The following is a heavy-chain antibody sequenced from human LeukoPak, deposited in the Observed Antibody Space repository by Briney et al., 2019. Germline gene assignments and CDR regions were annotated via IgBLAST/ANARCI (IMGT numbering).Heavy chain of an antibody. V-gene: IGHV4-31*03. CDR1: SGSISSGGHY. CDR3: ARVGSLEWLLDY. Sequence: SETLSLTCTVSSGSISSGGHYWSRIRQHPGKGLEWIGYIYYSGSTYYNPSLKSRVTISVDTSKNQFSLKLSSVTAADTAVYYCARVGSLEWLLDYWGQGTLVTVSS. CDR2: IYYSGST. D-gene: IGHD3-3*01. J-gene: IGHJ4*02.